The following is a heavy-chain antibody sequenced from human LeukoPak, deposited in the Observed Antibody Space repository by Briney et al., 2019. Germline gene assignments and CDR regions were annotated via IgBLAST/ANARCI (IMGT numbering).Heavy chain of an antibody. J-gene: IGHJ4*02. Sequence: PGGSLRLSCAASGFTFSSYAMGWVRQAPGKGLEWVSAISGSGGSTYYADSVKGRFTISRDNSKNTLYLQMNSLRAEDTAVYYCAELGSEDYDSSGYLGGYFDYWGQGTLVTVSS. CDR1: GFTFSSYA. CDR3: AELGSEDYDSSGYLGGYFDY. V-gene: IGHV3-23*01. D-gene: IGHD3-22*01. CDR2: ISGSGGST.